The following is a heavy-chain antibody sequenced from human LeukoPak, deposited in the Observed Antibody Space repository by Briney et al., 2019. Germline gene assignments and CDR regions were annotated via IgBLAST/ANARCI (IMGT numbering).Heavy chain of an antibody. J-gene: IGHJ4*02. Sequence: SETLSLTCAVYGGSFSGYYWSWIRQPPGKGLEWIGEINHSGSTNYNPSLKSRVTISVDTSKNQFSLKLSSVTAADTAVYYCARLSRYYPRDYWGQGTLVTVSS. CDR3: ARLSRYYPRDY. V-gene: IGHV4-34*01. D-gene: IGHD3-10*01. CDR2: INHSGST. CDR1: GGSFSGYY.